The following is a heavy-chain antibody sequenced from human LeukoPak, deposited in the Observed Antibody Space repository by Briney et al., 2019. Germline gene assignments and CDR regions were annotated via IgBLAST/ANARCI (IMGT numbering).Heavy chain of an antibody. J-gene: IGHJ5*02. CDR1: GGSISSSDFF. V-gene: IGHV4-39*01. Sequence: PSETLSLTCTVSGGSISSSDFFWGWIRQPPGKGLEWIASIYYSGTTHYNPSLKSRVTMSVDTSKNQFSLKLSSVTAADTAVYYCARVDTQGVPSPWGQGILVTVSS. CDR2: IYYSGTT. CDR3: ARVDTQGVPSP. D-gene: IGHD3-16*01.